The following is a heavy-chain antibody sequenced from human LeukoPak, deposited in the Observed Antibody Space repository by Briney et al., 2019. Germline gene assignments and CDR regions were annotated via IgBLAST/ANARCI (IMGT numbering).Heavy chain of an antibody. CDR1: GGSINNYW. Sequence: SETLSLTCSVSGGSINNYWWNWIRQPPGKGLEWIGYIYYSGSTSYNPSPKSRLTISVDTSLNQFSLKLNSVTAADTAVYYCARYCSGGDCYSKALDYWGQGILVTVSS. CDR3: ARYCSGGDCYSKALDY. V-gene: IGHV4-59*01. J-gene: IGHJ4*02. CDR2: IYYSGST. D-gene: IGHD2-15*01.